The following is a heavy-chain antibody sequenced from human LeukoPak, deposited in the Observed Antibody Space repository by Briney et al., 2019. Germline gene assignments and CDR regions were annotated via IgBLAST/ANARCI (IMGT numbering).Heavy chain of an antibody. D-gene: IGHD6-13*01. V-gene: IGHV3-73*01. CDR2: IRSKANSYAT. J-gene: IGHJ4*02. CDR1: GFTFSGSA. Sequence: PGGSLKLSCAASGFTFSGSAMHWVRQASGKGLEWVGRIRSKANSYATAYAASVKGRFTISRDNSKNTLSLQMNSLRAEDTAVYYCARGQVTAASALRFDYWGQGTLVTVSS. CDR3: ARGQVTAASALRFDY.